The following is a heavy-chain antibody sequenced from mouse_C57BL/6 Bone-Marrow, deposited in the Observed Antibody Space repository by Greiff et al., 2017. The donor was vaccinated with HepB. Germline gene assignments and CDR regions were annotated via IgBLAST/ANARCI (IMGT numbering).Heavy chain of an antibody. V-gene: IGHV5-17*01. J-gene: IGHJ4*01. CDR3: AVYYDYDYYAMDY. D-gene: IGHD2-4*01. CDR2: ISSGSSTI. CDR1: GFTFSDYG. Sequence: DVHLVESGGGLVKPGGSLKLSCAASGFTFSDYGMHWVRQAPEKGLEWVAYISSGSSTIYYADTVKGRFTISRDNAKNTLFLQMTSLRSEDTAMYYCAVYYDYDYYAMDYWGQGTSVTVSS.